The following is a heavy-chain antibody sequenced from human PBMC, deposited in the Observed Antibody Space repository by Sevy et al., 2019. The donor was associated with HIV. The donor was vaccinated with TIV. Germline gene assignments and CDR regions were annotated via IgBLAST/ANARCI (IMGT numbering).Heavy chain of an antibody. CDR1: GFTFSSYT. D-gene: IGHD3-10*01. J-gene: IGHJ4*02. Sequence: GGSLRLSCAASGFTFSSYTMNWVRQAPGKGLEWVSSICSGSSYIYYADSVKGRFTISRDNAKNSLYLQMNSLRAEDTALYYCARDQNYCCSGSYDYWGQGTLVTVSS. V-gene: IGHV3-21*01. CDR3: ARDQNYCCSGSYDY. CDR2: ICSGSSYI.